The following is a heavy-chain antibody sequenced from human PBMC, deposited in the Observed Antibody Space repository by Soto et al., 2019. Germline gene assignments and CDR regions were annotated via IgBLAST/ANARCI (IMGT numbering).Heavy chain of an antibody. CDR1: GFTFSNYG. Sequence: GGSLRLSCAASGFTFSNYGMHWVRQAPGKGLEWVAVIWYDGSNKYYADSVKGRFTISRDNSKNTLYLQMNSLRAEDTAVYYCARDLRPGYYFDYWGQGTLVTVSS. CDR3: ARDLRPGYYFDY. CDR2: IWYDGSNK. D-gene: IGHD6-25*01. J-gene: IGHJ4*02. V-gene: IGHV3-33*01.